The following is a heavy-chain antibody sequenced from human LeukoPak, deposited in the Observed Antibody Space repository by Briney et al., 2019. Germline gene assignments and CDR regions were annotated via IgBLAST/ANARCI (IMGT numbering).Heavy chain of an antibody. J-gene: IGHJ4*02. CDR2: ISAYGAAT. Sequence: GGSLRLSCAASGFTFSTYAMTWARQAPGEGLDWVSAISAYGAATYYEDSVKGRLTISRDKSRNTMYMQMISLRAEDSAVYYCARISDSLSDFWGQGTLVTVSS. CDR3: ARISDSLSDF. V-gene: IGHV3-23*02. D-gene: IGHD2-15*01. CDR1: GFTFSTYA.